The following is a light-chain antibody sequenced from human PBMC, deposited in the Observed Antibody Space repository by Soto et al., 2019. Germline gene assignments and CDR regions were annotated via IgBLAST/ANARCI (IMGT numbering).Light chain of an antibody. J-gene: IGLJ1*01. CDR2: DND. CDR3: GTWDTRLSVGV. V-gene: IGLV1-51*01. Sequence: QSALTQPASVSGSPGQSITISCTGTSSDVGSYNLVSWYQQHPGKAPKLLIYDNDKRPSGIPDRFSGSKSGTSATLGITGLHTGDEADYYCGTWDTRLSVGVFGTGTKLTVL. CDR1: SSDVGSYNL.